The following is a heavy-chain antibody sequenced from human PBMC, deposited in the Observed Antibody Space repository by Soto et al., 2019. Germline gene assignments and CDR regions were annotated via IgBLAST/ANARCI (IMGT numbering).Heavy chain of an antibody. J-gene: IGHJ6*02. CDR1: GGTFSSYA. V-gene: IGHV1-69*13. Sequence: GPPVKVSCKASGGTFSSYAISWVRQAPGQGLEWMGGIIPIFGTANYAQKFQGRVTITADESTSTAYMELSSLRSEDTAVYYCARGRKSANYDSSGYYYYGMDVWGQGTTVTVSS. D-gene: IGHD3-22*01. CDR2: IIPIFGTA. CDR3: ARGRKSANYDSSGYYYYGMDV.